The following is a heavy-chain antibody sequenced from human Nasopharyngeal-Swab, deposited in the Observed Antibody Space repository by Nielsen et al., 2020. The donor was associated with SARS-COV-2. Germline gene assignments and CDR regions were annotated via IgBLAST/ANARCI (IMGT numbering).Heavy chain of an antibody. CDR2: INPNSGGT. CDR3: ARDPSGYDSDY. Sequence: ASVKVSCKASGYTFTGCYMHWVRQAPGQGLEWMGRINPNSGGTNYAQKFQGRVTMTRDTSISTAYMELSRLRSDDTAVYYCARDPSGYDSDYWGQGTLVTVSS. CDR1: GYTFTGCY. D-gene: IGHD5-12*01. V-gene: IGHV1-2*06. J-gene: IGHJ4*02.